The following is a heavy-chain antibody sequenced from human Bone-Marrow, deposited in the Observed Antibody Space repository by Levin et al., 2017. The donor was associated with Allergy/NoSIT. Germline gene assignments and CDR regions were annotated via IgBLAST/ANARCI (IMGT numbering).Heavy chain of an antibody. CDR3: ARLDYYDSSGYYYPSGYFDY. CDR1: GGSVSSGSYY. CDR2: IYYSGST. V-gene: IGHV4-61*01. D-gene: IGHD3-22*01. Sequence: SETLSLTCTVSGGSVSSGSYYWSWIRQPPGKGLEWIGYIYYSGSTNYNPSLKSRVTISVDTSKNQFSLKLSSVTAADTAVYYCARLDYYDSSGYYYPSGYFDYWGQGTLVTVSS. J-gene: IGHJ4*02.